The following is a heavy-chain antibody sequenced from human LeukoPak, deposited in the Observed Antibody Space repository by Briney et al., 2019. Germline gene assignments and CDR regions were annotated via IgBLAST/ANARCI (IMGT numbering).Heavy chain of an antibody. CDR3: ARGYYYYYVDV. J-gene: IGHJ6*03. V-gene: IGHV4-59*01. CDR2: IYYSGST. CDR1: GGSISSYY. Sequence: PSETLSLTCTVSGGSISSYYWSWIRQPPGKGLEWIGYIYYSGSTNYNPSLKSRVTISVDTSKNQFSLKLSSVTAADTAVYYCARGYYYYYVDVWGKGTTVTISS.